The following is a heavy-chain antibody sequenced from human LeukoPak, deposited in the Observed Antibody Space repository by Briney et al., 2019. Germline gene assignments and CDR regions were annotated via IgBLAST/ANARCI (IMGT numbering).Heavy chain of an antibody. V-gene: IGHV3-30-3*01. CDR2: VSSDGISK. J-gene: IGHJ1*01. Sequence: GGSLRLSCAASGFTFINYAMHWVRQAPGKGLEWVAIVSSDGISKYYADSVRGRFTISRDNSQNTLYLQMNSLRAEDTAVYYCARDSGYCSGGICTSRGGYFQYWGQGTLVTVSS. CDR1: GFTFINYA. D-gene: IGHD2-15*01. CDR3: ARDSGYCSGGICTSRGGYFQY.